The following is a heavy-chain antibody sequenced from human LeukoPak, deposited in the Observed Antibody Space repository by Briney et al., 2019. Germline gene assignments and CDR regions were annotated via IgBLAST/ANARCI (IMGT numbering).Heavy chain of an antibody. CDR3: ARGRLRFLRSFVLSVVFDY. CDR1: GGSISSSSYY. J-gene: IGHJ4*02. D-gene: IGHD3-3*01. Sequence: SETLSLTCTVSGGSISSSSYYWGWIRQPPGKGLEWIGSIYYSGSTYYNPSLKSRVTISVDTSKNQFSLKLSSVTAADTAVYYCARGRLRFLRSFVLSVVFDYWGQGTLVTVSS. V-gene: IGHV4-39*07. CDR2: IYYSGST.